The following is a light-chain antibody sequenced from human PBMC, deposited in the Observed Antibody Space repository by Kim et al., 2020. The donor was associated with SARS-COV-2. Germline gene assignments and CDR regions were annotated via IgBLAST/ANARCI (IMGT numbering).Light chain of an antibody. V-gene: IGKV1-5*03. CDR3: QQYNSYS. CDR2: KAS. J-gene: IGKJ2*03. Sequence: ILSASVGDRVTITCRARQSISSWLAWYQQKPGKAPKLLIYKASSLESGVPSRFSGSGSGTEFTLTISSLQPDDFATYYCQQYNSYSFGQGTKLEI. CDR1: QSISSW.